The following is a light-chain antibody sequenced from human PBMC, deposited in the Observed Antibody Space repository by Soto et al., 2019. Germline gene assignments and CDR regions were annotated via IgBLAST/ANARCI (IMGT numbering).Light chain of an antibody. CDR2: VGSGGIVR. CDR3: GADHGSGSNFLYV. V-gene: IGLV9-49*03. CDR1: SGYSNYE. Sequence: QSVLTQPPSASASLGASVTLTCTLSSGYSNYEVDWYQQIPGKGPRFVMLVGSGGIVRSKGDGIPDRFSVLGSGLNRYLTIKNIQEENESVVHCGADHGSGSNFLYVFGTGTKLTVL. J-gene: IGLJ1*01.